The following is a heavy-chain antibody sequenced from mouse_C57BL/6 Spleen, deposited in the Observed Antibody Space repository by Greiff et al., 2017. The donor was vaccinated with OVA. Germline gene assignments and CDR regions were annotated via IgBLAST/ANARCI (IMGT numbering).Heavy chain of an antibody. J-gene: IGHJ3*01. D-gene: IGHD2-4*01. CDR2: IYPGGGYT. CDR3: ARSGDYDKFAY. CDR1: GYTFTNYW. Sequence: VKLQESGAELVRPGTSVKMSCKASGYTFTNYWIGWAKQRPGHGLEWIGDIYPGGGYTNYNEKFKGKATLTADKSSSTAYMQFSSLTSEDSAIYYCARSGDYDKFAYWGQGTLVTVSA. V-gene: IGHV1-63*01.